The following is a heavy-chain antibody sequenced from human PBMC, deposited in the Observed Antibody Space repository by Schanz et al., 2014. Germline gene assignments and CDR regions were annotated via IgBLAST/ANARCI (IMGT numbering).Heavy chain of an antibody. CDR1: GFTFSSYW. V-gene: IGHV3-NL1*01. J-gene: IGHJ4*02. CDR3: AVLGGFGELPLDY. D-gene: IGHD3-10*01. CDR2: IRGSGGST. Sequence: QVQLVESGGGVVQPGGSLRLSCAASGFTFSSYWMHWVRQAPGKGLKWVSGIRGSGGSTYYADSVKGRFTISRDNSKNTLYLQMNSLRAEDTAVYYCAVLGGFGELPLDYRGQGTLVTVSS.